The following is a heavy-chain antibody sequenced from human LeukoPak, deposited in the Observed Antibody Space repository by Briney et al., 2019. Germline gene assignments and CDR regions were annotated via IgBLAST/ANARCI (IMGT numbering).Heavy chain of an antibody. J-gene: IGHJ4*02. CDR1: GVTPRAYS. CDR3: TVSFDH. CDR2: ISSSSSTT. Sequence: PGGSLRLSCAASGVTPRAYSMNWVRQAPGKGLECVSHISSSSSTTDYADSVKGRFTISRDNAKNSLYLQMNRLRAEDTAVYYCTVSFDHWGQGTLVTVSS. D-gene: IGHD5/OR15-5a*01. V-gene: IGHV3-48*01.